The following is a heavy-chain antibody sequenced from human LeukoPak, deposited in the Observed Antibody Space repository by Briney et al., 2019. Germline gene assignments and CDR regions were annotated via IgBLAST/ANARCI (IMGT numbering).Heavy chain of an antibody. Sequence: SVKVSCKASGGTFSSYAISWVRQAPGQGLEWMGGTIPIFGTANYAQKFQGRVTITADESTSTAYMELSSLRSEDTAVYYCARDEIPPGGSQQLVGGWFDPWGQGTLVTVSS. J-gene: IGHJ5*02. CDR2: TIPIFGTA. D-gene: IGHD6-13*01. CDR1: GGTFSSYA. CDR3: ARDEIPPGGSQQLVGGWFDP. V-gene: IGHV1-69*13.